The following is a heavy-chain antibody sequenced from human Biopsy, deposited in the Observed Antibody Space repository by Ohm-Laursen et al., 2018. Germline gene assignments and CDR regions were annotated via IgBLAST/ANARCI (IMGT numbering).Heavy chain of an antibody. J-gene: IGHJ4*02. V-gene: IGHV1-46*01. CDR3: ARNPGWYGDLSYFDY. D-gene: IGHD6-19*01. Sequence: ASVKVSCKASGYSLTSYYMHWVRQAPGQGLEWMGMINPSGSTTSYPQIFQGRVTMTRDTSKSTVYMELSSLRSAATAVYFCARNPGWYGDLSYFDYWGQGTLVTVSS. CDR2: INPSGSTT. CDR1: GYSLTSYY.